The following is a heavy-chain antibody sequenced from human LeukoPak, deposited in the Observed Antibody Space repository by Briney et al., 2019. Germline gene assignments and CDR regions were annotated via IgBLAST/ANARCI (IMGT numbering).Heavy chain of an antibody. Sequence: PSETLSLTCTVSSGSINSSNYYWVWIRQPPGKGLEWIGSIYYSGSTNYNPSLKSRVTISVDTSKNQFSLKLSSVTAADTAVYYCARLRTGYSSSRVYYYYYMDVWGKGTTVTVSS. CDR1: SGSINSSNYY. V-gene: IGHV4-39*07. J-gene: IGHJ6*03. CDR2: IYYSGST. CDR3: ARLRTGYSSSRVYYYYYMDV. D-gene: IGHD6-13*01.